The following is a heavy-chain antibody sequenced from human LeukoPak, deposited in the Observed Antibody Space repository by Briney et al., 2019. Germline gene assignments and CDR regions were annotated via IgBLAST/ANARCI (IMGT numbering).Heavy chain of an antibody. CDR3: ARDYYDSSGYSGYFDY. J-gene: IGHJ4*02. V-gene: IGHV4-30-2*01. CDR1: GGSISGGGSS. D-gene: IGHD3-22*01. Sequence: SETLSLTCAVSGGSISGGGSSWSWFRHPQGKGLGWIGYIYHSGSTYYNPSLKSRVTISVDRSKNQFSLKLSSVTAADTAVYYCARDYYDSSGYSGYFDYWGQGTLVTVSS. CDR2: IYHSGST.